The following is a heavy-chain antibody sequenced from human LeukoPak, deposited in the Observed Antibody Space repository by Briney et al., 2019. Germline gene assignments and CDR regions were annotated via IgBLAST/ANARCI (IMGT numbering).Heavy chain of an antibody. Sequence: ASVKVSCKASGYTFTSYDINWVRQATGQGLEWMGWMNPNSGNTGYAQKLQGRVTMTTDTSTSTAYMELRSLRSDDTAVYYCARELFSNWFDPWGQGTLVTVSS. CDR2: MNPNSGNT. V-gene: IGHV1-8*01. CDR1: GYTFTSYD. D-gene: IGHD2-21*01. J-gene: IGHJ5*02. CDR3: ARELFSNWFDP.